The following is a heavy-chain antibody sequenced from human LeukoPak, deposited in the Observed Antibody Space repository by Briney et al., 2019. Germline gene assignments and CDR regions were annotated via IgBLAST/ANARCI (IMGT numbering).Heavy chain of an antibody. D-gene: IGHD4-17*01. Sequence: PGGSLRLSCAASGFIFSNFAMSWVRQAPGKGLEWVAIISYHGDNKYYADSVKGRFTISRDNSKNTLHLQMNTLRTEDTAVYFCARSPYGDPQYYLDFWGQGTLVTVSS. J-gene: IGHJ4*02. V-gene: IGHV3-30-3*01. CDR2: ISYHGDNK. CDR3: ARSPYGDPQYYLDF. CDR1: GFIFSNFA.